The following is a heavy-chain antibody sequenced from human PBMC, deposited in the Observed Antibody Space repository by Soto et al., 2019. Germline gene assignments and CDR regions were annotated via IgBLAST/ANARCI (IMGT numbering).Heavy chain of an antibody. J-gene: IGHJ5*02. Sequence: QVQLVQSGAEVKKPMASVKVSCKASGYTFTNYDIHWVRQATGQGLEWMGWMNPDSGNTGQSKQLQGRVTITRDTSISTAYMELSSLRSEDTAVYYCARGGFRRTWFDPWGQGTLVTVSS. CDR1: GYTFTNYD. CDR3: ARGGFRRTWFDP. CDR2: MNPDSGNT. V-gene: IGHV1-8*01.